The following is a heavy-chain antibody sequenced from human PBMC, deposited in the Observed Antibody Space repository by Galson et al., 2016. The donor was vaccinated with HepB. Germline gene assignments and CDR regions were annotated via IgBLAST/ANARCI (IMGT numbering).Heavy chain of an antibody. V-gene: IGHV1-46*01. Sequence: SVKVSCKASGYTFTNYHMHWVRQAPGQGLEWMGIINPTMGSTSYAQKFQGRVTMTRDTSTSTVYMELRRRRSEDTAVYYCARDRLPIVPGVIIFHNWLDLWGRGTLVSVSS. J-gene: IGHJ2*01. CDR2: INPTMGST. CDR1: GYTFTNYH. D-gene: IGHD3-10*01. CDR3: ARDRLPIVPGVIIFHNWLDL.